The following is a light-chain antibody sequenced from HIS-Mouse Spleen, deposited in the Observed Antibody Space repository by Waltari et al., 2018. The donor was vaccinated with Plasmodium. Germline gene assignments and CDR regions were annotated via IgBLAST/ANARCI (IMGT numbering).Light chain of an antibody. J-gene: IGLJ3*02. CDR2: EDS. CDR3: YSTDSSGNHRV. Sequence: SYELTQPPSVSVSPGQTARITCSGDALPKKYAYWYQQKSGQAPVLVSYEDSKRPSGIPERFSGSSSGTMDTLTISGAQVEDEADYYCYSTDSSGNHRVFGGGTKLTVL. CDR1: ALPKKY. V-gene: IGLV3-10*01.